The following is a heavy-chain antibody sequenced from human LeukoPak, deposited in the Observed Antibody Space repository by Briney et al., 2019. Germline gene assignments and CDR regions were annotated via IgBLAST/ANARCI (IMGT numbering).Heavy chain of an antibody. CDR1: RYTFTSYG. V-gene: IGHV1-18*01. D-gene: IGHD2-2*01. CDR3: AREGAYCRSTSCYPGQGDI. Sequence: ASVKVSCKASRYTFTSYGISCVCPAPGEGLERVGWICAYNGNTHYAQKLQGRVSMTTETSTSPAYMELRSLRSDDTAVYDCAREGAYCRSTSCYPGQGDIWGQGTMVTVSS. CDR2: ICAYNGNT. J-gene: IGHJ3*02.